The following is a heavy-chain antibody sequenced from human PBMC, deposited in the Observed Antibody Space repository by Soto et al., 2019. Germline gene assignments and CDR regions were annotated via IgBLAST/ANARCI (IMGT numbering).Heavy chain of an antibody. J-gene: IGHJ4*02. CDR3: ARGYPSGLVLRFLEWLYPFDY. D-gene: IGHD3-3*01. CDR1: GVTFSSYA. V-gene: IGHV3-30-3*01. CDR2: ISYDGSNK. Sequence: GGSLRLSCAASGVTFSSYAMHWVRQAPGKGLEWVAVISYDGSNKYYADSVKGRFTISRDNSKNTLYLQMNSLRAEDTAVYYCARGYPSGLVLRFLEWLYPFDYWGQGTLVTVSS.